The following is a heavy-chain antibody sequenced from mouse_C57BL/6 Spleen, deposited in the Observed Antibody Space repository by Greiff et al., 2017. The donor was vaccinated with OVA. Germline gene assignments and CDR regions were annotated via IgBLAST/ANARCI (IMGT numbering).Heavy chain of an antibody. Sequence: QVQLQQSGAELVKPGASVKMSCKASGYTFTSYWITWVKQRPGQGLAWIGDIYPGSGSTNYNEKFKSKATLTVDTSSSTAYMQLSSLTSEDSAVYYCARDYYGSSSPYAMDYWGQGTSVTVSS. D-gene: IGHD1-1*01. J-gene: IGHJ4*01. CDR2: IYPGSGST. CDR3: ARDYYGSSSPYAMDY. CDR1: GYTFTSYW. V-gene: IGHV1-55*01.